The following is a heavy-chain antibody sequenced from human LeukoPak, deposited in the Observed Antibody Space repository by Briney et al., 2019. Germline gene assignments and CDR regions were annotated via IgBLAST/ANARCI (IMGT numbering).Heavy chain of an antibody. J-gene: IGHJ4*02. Sequence: TSETLSLTCTVSGGSISSYYWSWIRQPAGKGLEWIGRIYTSGSTNYNPSLKSRVTMSVDTSKNQLSLKLSSVTAADTAVYYCASGGYCSGGSCYDYWGQGTLVTVSS. CDR2: IYTSGST. CDR1: GGSISSYY. D-gene: IGHD2-15*01. V-gene: IGHV4-4*07. CDR3: ASGGYCSGGSCYDY.